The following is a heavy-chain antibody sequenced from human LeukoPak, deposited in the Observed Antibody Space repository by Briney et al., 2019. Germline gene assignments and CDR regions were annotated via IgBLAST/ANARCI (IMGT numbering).Heavy chain of an antibody. V-gene: IGHV4-39*07. CDR1: GGSISSSSYY. CDR3: ARERHYYGSGSYVVVRGNWFDP. CDR2: IYYSGST. D-gene: IGHD3-10*01. Sequence: SETLSLTCTVSGGSISSSSYYWGWIRQPPGKGLEWIGSIYYSGSTYYNPSLKSRVTISVDTSKNQFSLKLSSVTAADTAVYYCARERHYYGSGSYVVVRGNWFDPWGQGTLVTVSS. J-gene: IGHJ5*02.